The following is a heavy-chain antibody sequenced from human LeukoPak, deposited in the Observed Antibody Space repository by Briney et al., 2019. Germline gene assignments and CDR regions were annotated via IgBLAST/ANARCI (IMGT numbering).Heavy chain of an antibody. CDR3: ARTRGYSYGYPFDY. D-gene: IGHD5-18*01. Sequence: SETLSLTCTVSGGSISSYYWSWIRQPPGKGLEWIGYIYYSGSTNYNPSLKSRVTISVDTSKNQFSLKLSSVTAADTAVYYCARTRGYSYGYPFDYWGQGTLVTVSS. J-gene: IGHJ4*02. V-gene: IGHV4-59*01. CDR1: GGSISSYY. CDR2: IYYSGST.